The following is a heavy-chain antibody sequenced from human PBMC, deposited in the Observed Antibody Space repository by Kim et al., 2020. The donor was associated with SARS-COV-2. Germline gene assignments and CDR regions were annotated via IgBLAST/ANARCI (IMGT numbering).Heavy chain of an antibody. J-gene: IGHJ5*02. Sequence: KGRFTISRDNSKNTLYLQMNSLRAEETAVYYCAKGIRYYYDSSGHNWFDPWGQGTLVTVSS. V-gene: IGHV3-30*02. CDR3: AKGIRYYYDSSGHNWFDP. D-gene: IGHD3-22*01.